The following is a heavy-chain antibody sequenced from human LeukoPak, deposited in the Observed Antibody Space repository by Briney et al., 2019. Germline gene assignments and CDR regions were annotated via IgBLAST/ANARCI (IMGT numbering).Heavy chain of an antibody. CDR3: AKGYSSDN. J-gene: IGHJ4*02. V-gene: IGHV3-66*01. Sequence: PGGSLRLSCAASGFTVSSNYMSWARQAPGKGLEWVSVIYSGGRTYYADSVKGRFTISRDNSKNTLNLQMNSLRAEDAAVYYCAKGYSSDNWGERILVTVSS. CDR2: IYSGGRT. D-gene: IGHD2-21*01. CDR1: GFTVSSNY.